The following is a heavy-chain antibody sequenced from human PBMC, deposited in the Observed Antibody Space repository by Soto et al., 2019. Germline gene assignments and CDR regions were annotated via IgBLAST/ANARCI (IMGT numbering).Heavy chain of an antibody. Sequence: PGGSLRLSCAVSGFTFTSYSMSWVRQAPGEGLEWVANIRQDGHEKYYVDSVRGRFTISRDNAQNSLYLQMDSLRAEDTAMYYCARDLPGYCSTTNCYYYFDFWGQGTLVTVSP. CDR1: GFTFTSYS. D-gene: IGHD2-2*01. CDR2: IRQDGHEK. V-gene: IGHV3-7*03. J-gene: IGHJ4*02. CDR3: ARDLPGYCSTTNCYYYFDF.